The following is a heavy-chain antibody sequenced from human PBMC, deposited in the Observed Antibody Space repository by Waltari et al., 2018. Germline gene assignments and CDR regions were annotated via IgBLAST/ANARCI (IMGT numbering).Heavy chain of an antibody. CDR3: ARSGYYDSSGYYWWFDP. CDR2: IYYSGST. V-gene: IGHV4-39*01. J-gene: IGHJ5*02. CDR1: GGSISSSNYY. Sequence: QLQLQESGQGLVKPSETLSLTCTVSGGSISSSNYYWGWIRQPPGKGLEWIGSIYYSGSTYYNPSLKSRVTISVDTSKNQFYLKLNSVTAADTAVHYCARSGYYDSSGYYWWFDPWGQGTLVTVSS. D-gene: IGHD3-22*01.